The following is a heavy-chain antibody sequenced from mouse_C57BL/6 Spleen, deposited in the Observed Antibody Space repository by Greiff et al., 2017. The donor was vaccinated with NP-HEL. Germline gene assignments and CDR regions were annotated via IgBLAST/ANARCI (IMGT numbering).Heavy chain of an antibody. CDR2: ISSGGDYI. D-gene: IGHD2-10*02. Sequence: DVQLQESGEGLVKPGGSLKLSCAASGFTFSSYAMSWVRQTPEKRLEWVAYISSGGDYIYYADTVKGRFTISRDNARNTLYLQMSSLKSEDTAMYYCTRDGGYGSYFDYWGQGTTLTVSS. CDR1: GFTFSSYA. CDR3: TRDGGYGSYFDY. V-gene: IGHV5-9-1*02. J-gene: IGHJ2*01.